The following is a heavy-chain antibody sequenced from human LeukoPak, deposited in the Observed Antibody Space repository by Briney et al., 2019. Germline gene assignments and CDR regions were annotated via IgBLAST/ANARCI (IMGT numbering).Heavy chain of an antibody. V-gene: IGHV4-34*01. CDR1: GGSFSGYY. CDR3: ARGRGSSWYGRNWFDP. J-gene: IGHJ5*02. D-gene: IGHD6-13*01. CDR2: INHSGST. Sequence: PSETLSLTCAVYGGSFSGYYWSWIRQPPGKGLEWIGEINHSGSTNYNPSLKSRVTISVDTSENQFSLKLSSVTAADTAVYYCARGRGSSWYGRNWFDPWGQGTLVTVSS.